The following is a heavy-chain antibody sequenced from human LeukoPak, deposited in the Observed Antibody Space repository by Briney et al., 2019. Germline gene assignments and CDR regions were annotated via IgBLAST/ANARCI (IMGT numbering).Heavy chain of an antibody. D-gene: IGHD3-3*01. CDR2: INPNSGGT. CDR3: ARSSRFLEWLYGY. V-gene: IGHV1-2*02. J-gene: IGHJ4*02. Sequence: GASVKVSCQASGYTFTGYYMHWVRQAPGQGLEWMGWINPNSGGTNYAQKFQGRVTMTRDTSISTAYMELSRLRSDDTAVYYCARSSRFLEWLYGYWGQGTLVTVSS. CDR1: GYTFTGYY.